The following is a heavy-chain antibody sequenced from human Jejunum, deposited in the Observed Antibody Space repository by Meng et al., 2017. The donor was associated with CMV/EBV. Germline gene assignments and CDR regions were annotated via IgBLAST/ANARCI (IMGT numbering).Heavy chain of an antibody. CDR1: SYG. Sequence: SYGMKWVRQAPGKGLEWVAYIRYDGSVKYYIDSVKGRFTISRDISKNTLYLQMNSLRAEDTALYYCAKDFSPRPCTNDVCYGIDYWGQGTLVTVSS. D-gene: IGHD2-8*01. CDR3: AKDFSPRPCTNDVCYGIDY. V-gene: IGHV3-30*02. J-gene: IGHJ4*02. CDR2: IRYDGSVK.